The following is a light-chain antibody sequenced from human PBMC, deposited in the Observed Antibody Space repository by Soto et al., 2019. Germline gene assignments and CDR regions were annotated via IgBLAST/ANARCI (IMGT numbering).Light chain of an antibody. CDR1: SSNIGAEYG. V-gene: IGLV1-40*01. CDR2: GVN. Sequence: QSVLTQPPSASGAPGQRVTISCTGSSSNIGAEYGIRWYQHLPGTAPKLLIYGVNSRPSGVPDRFSGSKSGSSASLAIAGLQAEDEADYYCQSYDDSLGGFYVFGTGTKLTVL. CDR3: QSYDDSLGGFYV. J-gene: IGLJ1*01.